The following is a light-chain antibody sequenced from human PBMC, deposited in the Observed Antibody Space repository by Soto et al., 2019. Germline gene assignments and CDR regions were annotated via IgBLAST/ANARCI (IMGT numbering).Light chain of an antibody. V-gene: IGLV2-11*01. CDR3: CSSAPESTYV. Sequence: QSALTQPRSVSGSPGQSVTISCTGTSSDIGGYNYVSWYQQHPGKAPKLMIYKCTQRPSGVSNRFSGSTSGNAASLTISGLQAGDEADYFCCSSAPESTYVFGTGTKLTVL. CDR2: KCT. J-gene: IGLJ1*01. CDR1: SSDIGGYNY.